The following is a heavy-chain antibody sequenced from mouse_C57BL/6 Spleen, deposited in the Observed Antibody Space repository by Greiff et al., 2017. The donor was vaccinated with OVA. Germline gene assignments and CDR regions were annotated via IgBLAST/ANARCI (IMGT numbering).Heavy chain of an antibody. V-gene: IGHV5-4*01. Sequence: EVNLVESGGGLVKPGGSLKLSCAASGFTFSSYAMSWVRQTPEKRLEWVATISDGGSYTYYPDNVKGRFTISRDNAKNNLYLQMSHLKSEDTAMYYCARDDGSSPRWFAYWGQGTLVTVSA. CDR3: ARDDGSSPRWFAY. CDR1: GFTFSSYA. CDR2: ISDGGSYT. J-gene: IGHJ3*01. D-gene: IGHD1-1*01.